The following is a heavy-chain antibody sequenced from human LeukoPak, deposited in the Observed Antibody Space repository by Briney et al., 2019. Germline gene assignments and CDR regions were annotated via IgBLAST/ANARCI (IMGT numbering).Heavy chain of an antibody. Sequence: GGSLRLSCAGSGFSFSTYAMSWVRQAPGKGLEWVSGISASGGTTYYADSVKGRFTISRDNAKNSLYLQMNSLRAEDTAVYYCARPIWFGEFTFDYWGQGTLVTVSS. D-gene: IGHD3-10*01. CDR3: ARPIWFGEFTFDY. V-gene: IGHV3-23*01. CDR1: GFSFSTYA. J-gene: IGHJ4*02. CDR2: ISASGGTT.